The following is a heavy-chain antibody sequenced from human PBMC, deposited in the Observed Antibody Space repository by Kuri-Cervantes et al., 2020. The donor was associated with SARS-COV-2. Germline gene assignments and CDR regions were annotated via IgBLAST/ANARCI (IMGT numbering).Heavy chain of an antibody. CDR2: ISSSSNTI. CDR1: GFTFSRYS. CDR3: ARGFSGYSYSDAFDI. Sequence: GESLKIPCVASGFTFSRYSMNWVRQAPGKGLEWVSYISSSSNTIYYADSVKGRSTISRDNAKNSLYLQMNSLRAEDTAVYYCARGFSGYSYSDAFDIWGQGTMVTVSS. D-gene: IGHD5-18*01. J-gene: IGHJ3*02. V-gene: IGHV3-48*01.